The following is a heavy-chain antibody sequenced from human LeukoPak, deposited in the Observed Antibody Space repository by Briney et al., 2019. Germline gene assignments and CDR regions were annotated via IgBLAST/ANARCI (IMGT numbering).Heavy chain of an antibody. D-gene: IGHD6-19*01. CDR3: ARIDRAVAGTIDY. CDR2: IYYSGST. Sequence: SETLSLTCTVSGASSRGYYWNWLRQPPGKGLEWIGYIYYSGSTNYNPSLKSRVTMSVDTSKNQFSLKLSSVTAADTAVYYCARIDRAVAGTIDYWGQGTLVTVSS. J-gene: IGHJ4*02. V-gene: IGHV4-59*08. CDR1: GASSRGYY.